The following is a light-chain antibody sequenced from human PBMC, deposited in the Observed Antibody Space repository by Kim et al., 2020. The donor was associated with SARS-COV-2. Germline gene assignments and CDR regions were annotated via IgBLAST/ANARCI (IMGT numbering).Light chain of an antibody. J-gene: IGLJ3*02. CDR1: NSDVDDYKY. Sequence: QSALTQPPSASGSPGQSVTISCTGTNSDVDDYKYVSWFQHHPGKAPKLMIYEVTKRPSGVPDRFSGSKSGNTASLTVSGLQAEDEADYYCIAYAGSNNKVFGGGTQLTVL. CDR3: IAYAGSNNKV. V-gene: IGLV2-8*01. CDR2: EVT.